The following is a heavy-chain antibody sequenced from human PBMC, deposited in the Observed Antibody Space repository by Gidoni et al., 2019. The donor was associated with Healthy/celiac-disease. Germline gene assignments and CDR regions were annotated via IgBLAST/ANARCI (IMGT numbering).Heavy chain of an antibody. Sequence: EVQLLESGGGLVQPGGSLRLSCAASGFTFSSYAMSWVRQAPGKGLEWVSAISGSGGSTYYADSVKGRFTISRDNSKNTLYLQMNSLRAEDTAVYYCAKTMDYDFWSGYTPGDYYMDVWGKGTTVTVSS. CDR3: AKTMDYDFWSGYTPGDYYMDV. D-gene: IGHD3-3*01. CDR1: GFTFSSYA. V-gene: IGHV3-23*01. J-gene: IGHJ6*03. CDR2: ISGSGGST.